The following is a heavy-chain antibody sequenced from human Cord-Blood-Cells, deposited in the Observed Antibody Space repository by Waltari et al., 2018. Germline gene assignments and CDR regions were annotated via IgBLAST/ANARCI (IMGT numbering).Heavy chain of an antibody. D-gene: IGHD3-3*01. J-gene: IGHJ3*02. CDR1: GYTFTGYY. Sequence: QVQLVQSGAEVKKPGASVKVSCKASGYTFTGYYMHWVRQSPGQGLEWMGCINPNSGGTNYAQKFQGSVTMTRDTSVSTAYMELSRLRSDDTSVYYCASSPNYDFWSGYGAFDIWGQGTMVTVSS. CDR3: ASSPNYDFWSGYGAFDI. CDR2: INPNSGGT. V-gene: IGHV1-2*02.